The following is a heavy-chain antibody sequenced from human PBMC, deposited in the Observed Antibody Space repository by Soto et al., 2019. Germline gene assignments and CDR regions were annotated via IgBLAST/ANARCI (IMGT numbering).Heavy chain of an antibody. V-gene: IGHV1-3*01. J-gene: IGHJ5*02. CDR1: GITYSPYA. D-gene: IGHD5-12*01. CDR3: ARAISGYVS. Sequence: QVQLVQSGAEVKKPGASVKVSCKASGITYSPYAIHWVRQVPGQRLEWMGWINAGNGDTRYSQKFQGRVTLTRDTSANTAYMDLSSLRSEDRAIYYCARAISGYVSWGQGTLVTVSS. CDR2: INAGNGDT.